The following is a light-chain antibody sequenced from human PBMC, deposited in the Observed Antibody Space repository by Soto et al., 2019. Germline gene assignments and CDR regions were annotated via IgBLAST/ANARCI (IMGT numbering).Light chain of an antibody. Sequence: EIVLTQSPGTLSLSPGERATLSCRTSQRVSSDFLAWYQQKAGQAPRLLIYGPSNRATGVPDRFIGGGSGTDFTLTISGLEPEDFAVYYCQHFGNSLWTFGQGTKVDIK. V-gene: IGKV3-20*01. CDR1: QRVSSDF. J-gene: IGKJ1*01. CDR3: QHFGNSLWT. CDR2: GPS.